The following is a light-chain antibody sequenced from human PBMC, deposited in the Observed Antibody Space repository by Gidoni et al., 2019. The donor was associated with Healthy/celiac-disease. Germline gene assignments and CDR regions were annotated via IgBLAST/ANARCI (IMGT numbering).Light chain of an antibody. J-gene: IGKJ5*01. CDR3: QQYDNLPIT. V-gene: IGKV1-33*01. CDR1: QDISNY. Sequence: DIQMTQSPSSLSASVGDRVTITCQAGQDISNYLNWYQQKTGKAPKLLIYDASNLETGVPSRFSGSGSGTDFTFTISSLQPEDIATYYCQQYDNLPITFGQXTRLEIK. CDR2: DAS.